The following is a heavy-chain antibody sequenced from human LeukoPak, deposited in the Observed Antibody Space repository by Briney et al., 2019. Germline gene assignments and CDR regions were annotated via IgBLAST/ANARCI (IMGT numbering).Heavy chain of an antibody. CDR3: AKDQYGISGYFDY. CDR2: ISGSGGSA. J-gene: IGHJ4*02. Sequence: AGGSLRLSCAASGFTFSSYAMSWVRQAPGKGLEWVSAISGSGGSAYYADSVKGRFTISRDNSKNTLYLQMNSLRAEDTAVYYCAKDQYGISGYFDYWGQGTLVTVSS. D-gene: IGHD1-14*01. V-gene: IGHV3-23*01. CDR1: GFTFSSYA.